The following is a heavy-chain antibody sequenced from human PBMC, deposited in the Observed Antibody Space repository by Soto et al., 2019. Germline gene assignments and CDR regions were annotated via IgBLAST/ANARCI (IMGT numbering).Heavy chain of an antibody. J-gene: IGHJ4*02. V-gene: IGHV3-74*03. CDR1: GFTFSSYW. D-gene: IGHD3-22*01. CDR2: INGDGKTA. CDR3: ATPRYDGSGTPFDH. Sequence: EVQLVESGGGLVQPGGSLRLSCAASGFTFSSYWMHWVRQAPGKGLVWVSGINGDGKTATYAESVKSRFIISRDNAKNILYLQMNSVTAEDTAVYYCATPRYDGSGTPFDHWGQGSLVTVSS.